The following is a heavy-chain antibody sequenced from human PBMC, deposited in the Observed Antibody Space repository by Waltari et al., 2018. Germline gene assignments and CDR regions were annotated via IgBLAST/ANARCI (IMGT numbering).Heavy chain of an antibody. V-gene: IGHV4-39*07. CDR1: GGSISSSSYY. CDR3: ARECGGDCSRYYYYGMDV. CDR2: IYYSGST. J-gene: IGHJ6*02. Sequence: QLQLQESGPGLVKPSETLSLTCTVSGGSISSSSYYWGWIRQPPGKGLEWIGSIYYSGSTDYNPSLKSRVTISVDTSKNQFSLKLSSVTAADTAVYYCARECGGDCSRYYYYGMDVWGQGTTVTVSS. D-gene: IGHD2-21*01.